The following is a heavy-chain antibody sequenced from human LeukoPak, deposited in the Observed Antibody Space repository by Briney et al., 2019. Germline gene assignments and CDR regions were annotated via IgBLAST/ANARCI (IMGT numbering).Heavy chain of an antibody. D-gene: IGHD3-10*01. Sequence: SETLSLTCTVSGGSISSSSYYWGWIRQPPGKGLEWIGSIYYSGSTYYNPSLKSRVTISVDTSKNQFSLKLSSVTAADTAVYYCARHRGVLLWFGEIDYWGQGTLVTVSS. V-gene: IGHV4-39*01. CDR2: IYYSGST. J-gene: IGHJ4*02. CDR3: ARHRGVLLWFGEIDY. CDR1: GGSISSSSYY.